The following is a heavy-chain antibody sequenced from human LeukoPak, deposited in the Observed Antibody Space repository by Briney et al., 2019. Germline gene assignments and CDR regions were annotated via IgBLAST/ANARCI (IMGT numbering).Heavy chain of an antibody. CDR1: GGSHRSGGLY. D-gene: IGHD5-18*01. V-gene: IGHV4-61*02. J-gene: IGHJ3*02. CDR2: IYTSASN. Sequence: SQNPFLPCTGSGGSHRSGGLYRRWIRAPAGEGREWIGRIYTSASNNYNPSLKSRVTISVDTSKNQCSLKLSSVTAADTAVYYCARAAEWLPPADAFDIWGQGTMVTVSS. CDR3: ARAAEWLPPADAFDI.